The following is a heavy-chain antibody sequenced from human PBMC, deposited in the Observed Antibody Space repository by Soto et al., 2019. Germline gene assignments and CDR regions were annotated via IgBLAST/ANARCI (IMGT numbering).Heavy chain of an antibody. CDR3: AKVYSGSYSDY. D-gene: IGHD1-26*01. CDR2: IFQSGST. Sequence: SETLSLTCAVSGGSIRSNNWWSWVRQPPGKGLEWIGEIFQSGSTHYNPSLKTRVTISVEKSKNQFSLKLISVTAADTAVYYCAKVYSGSYSDYWGQGTLVTVSS. CDR1: GGSIRSNNW. J-gene: IGHJ4*02. V-gene: IGHV4-4*02.